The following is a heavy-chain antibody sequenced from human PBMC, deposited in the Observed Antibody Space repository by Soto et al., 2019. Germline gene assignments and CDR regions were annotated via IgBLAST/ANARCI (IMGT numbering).Heavy chain of an antibody. J-gene: IGHJ4*02. CDR3: AKDRYGDYGGIDY. V-gene: IGHV3-23*01. Sequence: GGSLRLSCAASGFTFSTYAMIWVRQAPGKGLEWVSVITGSGGSTYYADSVKGRFTISRDTSKNTLFLQMNSLRAEDTAVYYWAKDRYGDYGGIDYWGQATMVTVSS. CDR2: ITGSGGST. CDR1: GFTFSTYA. D-gene: IGHD4-17*01.